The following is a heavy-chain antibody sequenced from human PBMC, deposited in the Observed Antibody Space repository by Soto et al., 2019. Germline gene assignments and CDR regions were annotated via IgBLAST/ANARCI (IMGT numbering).Heavy chain of an antibody. V-gene: IGHV3-53*02. Sequence: EVQLVETGGGLIQPGGSHRISCAASGFSVSTNYMSWVRQAPGKGLEWVSVIYSDGTTYYADSVKGRFTISRDNSQNTLSLQMNNLRDEDTAVYYCARGHYVDSGYWGQGALVTVSS. J-gene: IGHJ4*02. CDR2: IYSDGTT. D-gene: IGHD3-16*01. CDR1: GFSVSTNY. CDR3: ARGHYVDSGY.